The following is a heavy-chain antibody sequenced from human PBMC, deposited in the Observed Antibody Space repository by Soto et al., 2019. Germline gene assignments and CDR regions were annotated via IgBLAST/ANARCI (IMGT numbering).Heavy chain of an antibody. CDR1: GFSLSTSGVG. D-gene: IGHD6-13*01. CDR2: IYWYDDK. V-gene: IGHV2-5*01. J-gene: IGHJ5*02. Sequence: QITLKESGPTLVKPTQTLTLTCTFSGFSLSTSGVGVGWIRQPPGKALEWLALIYWYDDKRYSPSLKSRLTITKDNSKSQVVLTMTNMDPVDTATYYCAHRGAQQQLTPFRCGKNWFDPWGQGTLVPVSS. CDR3: AHRGAQQQLTPFRCGKNWFDP.